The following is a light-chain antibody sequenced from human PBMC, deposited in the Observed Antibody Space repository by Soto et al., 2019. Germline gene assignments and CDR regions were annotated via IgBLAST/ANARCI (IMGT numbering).Light chain of an antibody. V-gene: IGLV4-60*02. CDR2: LEDNGSY. Sequence: QPVLTQSSSASASLGSSVKLTCTLGSGHSSYIIAWHQQQPGKAPRYLMKLEDNGSYNKGSGGPDRVSGSSSRADRYLTISNLQFEDEANYYCETCDTNPQVFGGGTKLTVL. J-gene: IGLJ3*02. CDR1: SGHSSYI. CDR3: ETCDTNPQV.